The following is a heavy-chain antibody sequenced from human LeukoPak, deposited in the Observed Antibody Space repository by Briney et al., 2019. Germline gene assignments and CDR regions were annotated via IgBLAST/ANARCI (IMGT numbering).Heavy chain of an antibody. J-gene: IGHJ4*02. V-gene: IGHV3-23*01. CDR3: ARSWYSSSWYDY. Sequence: PGGSLRVSCAASGFTFSDYAMSWVRQAPGKGLEWVSAISGSGGSTYYADSVKGRFTISRDNSKNTVSVQMNSLRAEDTAVYYCARSWYSSSWYDYWGQGTLVTVSS. CDR2: ISGSGGST. CDR1: GFTFSDYA. D-gene: IGHD6-13*01.